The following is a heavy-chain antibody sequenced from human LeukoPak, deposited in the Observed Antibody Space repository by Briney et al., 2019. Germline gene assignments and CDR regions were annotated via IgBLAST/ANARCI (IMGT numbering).Heavy chain of an antibody. CDR3: ARVGVVVVPAAIGYYYYYMDV. D-gene: IGHD2-2*02. J-gene: IGHJ6*03. CDR2: IYYSGST. Sequence: PSETLSLTCTVSGGSISSYYWSWIRQPPGKGLEWIGYIYYSGSTNYNPSLKSRVTISVDTSKNQFSLKLSSVTAADTAVYYCARVGVVVVPAAIGYYYYYMDVWGKGTTVTISS. V-gene: IGHV4-59*01. CDR1: GGSISSYY.